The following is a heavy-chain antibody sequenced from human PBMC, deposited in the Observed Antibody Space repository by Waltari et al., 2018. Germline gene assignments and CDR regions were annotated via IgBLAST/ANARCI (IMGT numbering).Heavy chain of an antibody. V-gene: IGHV1-46*02. D-gene: IGHD5-12*01. J-gene: IGHJ3*02. CDR3: SRGRGGYRYGSFDM. CDR1: EYTLDRFY. CDR2: LNPSGGSA. Sequence: QVHLVQSGAEVKTPGASVRISCKASEYTLDRFYINWVRQAPGQGLEWMGILNPSGGSATYAQKLQGRVTMTRDKSTGTVYMELSSLRSDDTAIYYCSRGRGGYRYGSFDMWGQGTLVNVSS.